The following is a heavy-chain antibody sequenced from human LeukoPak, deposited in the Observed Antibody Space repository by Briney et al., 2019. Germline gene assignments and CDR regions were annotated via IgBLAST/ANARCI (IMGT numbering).Heavy chain of an antibody. V-gene: IGHV1-18*01. CDR3: ARDQGQAAAGHENDY. CDR1: GGTFTSYG. CDR2: ISAYNGNT. J-gene: IGHJ4*02. Sequence: EASVKVSCKASGGTFTSYGISWVRQAPGQGLEWMGWISAYNGNTNYAQKLQGRVTMTTDTSTSTAYMELRSLRSDDTAVYYCARDQGQAAAGHENDYWGQGTLVTVSS. D-gene: IGHD6-13*01.